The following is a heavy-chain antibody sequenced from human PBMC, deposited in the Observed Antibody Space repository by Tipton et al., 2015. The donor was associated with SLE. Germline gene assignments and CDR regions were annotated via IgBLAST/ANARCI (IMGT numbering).Heavy chain of an antibody. J-gene: IGHJ3*02. Sequence: SLRLSCAASGFTFSSYSMNWVRQAPGKGLEWVSSISSSSSYIYYADSVKGRFTISRDNAKNSLYLQMNSLRAEDTAVYYCARPPVAAAGFDAFDIWGQGTMVTVSS. D-gene: IGHD6-13*01. V-gene: IGHV3-21*01. CDR2: ISSSSSYI. CDR3: ARPPVAAAGFDAFDI. CDR1: GFTFSSYS.